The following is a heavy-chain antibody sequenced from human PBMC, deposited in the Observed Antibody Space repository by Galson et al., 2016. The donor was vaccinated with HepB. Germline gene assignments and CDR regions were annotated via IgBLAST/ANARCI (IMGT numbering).Heavy chain of an antibody. V-gene: IGHV3-15*07. D-gene: IGHD5-24*01. CDR1: GFTFSNAW. CDR3: TTDLGDGYPFEY. CDR2: IKTKSDGGTT. Sequence: GSLRLSCAASGFTFSNAWMNWVRQAPGKGLEWVGRIKTKSDGGTTDYAAPVKGRFTISRDESKNTLYLQMNSLKTEDTAVYYCTTDLGDGYPFEYWGQGTLVTVSS. J-gene: IGHJ4*02.